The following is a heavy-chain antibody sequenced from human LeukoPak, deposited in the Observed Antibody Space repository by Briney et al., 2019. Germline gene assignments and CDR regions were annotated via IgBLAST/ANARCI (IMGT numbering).Heavy chain of an antibody. V-gene: IGHV4-59*01. CDR3: ARGGYFDWLLPFDY. D-gene: IGHD3-9*01. Sequence: PSETLSLTRTVSGGSISSYYWSWIRQPPGKGLERIGYIYYSGSTNYNPSLKSRVTISVDTSKNQFSLKLSSVTAADTAVYYCARGGYFDWLLPFDYWGQGTLVTVSS. CDR1: GGSISSYY. CDR2: IYYSGST. J-gene: IGHJ4*02.